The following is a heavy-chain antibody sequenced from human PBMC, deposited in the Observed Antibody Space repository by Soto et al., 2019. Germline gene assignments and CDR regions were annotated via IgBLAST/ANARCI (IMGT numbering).Heavy chain of an antibody. J-gene: IGHJ4*02. CDR1: GYTFTSYY. CDR3: ARDRRGTIFGVVIYY. Sequence: ASVKVSCKASGYTFTSYYMHWVRQAPGHGLEWMGIINPSGGSTSYAQKFQGRVTMTRDTSTSTVYMELSSLRSEDTAVYYCARDRRGTIFGVVIYYWGQGTLVTVSS. CDR2: INPSGGST. D-gene: IGHD3-3*01. V-gene: IGHV1-46*01.